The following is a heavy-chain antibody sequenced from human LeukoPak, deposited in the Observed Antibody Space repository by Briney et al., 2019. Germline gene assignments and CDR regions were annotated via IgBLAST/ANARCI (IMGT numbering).Heavy chain of an antibody. Sequence: GASVKVSCKASGYTFTSYGNSWVRQAPGQGLEWMRSISAYNGNTNYAQKLQGRVTMTTDTSTSTAYMELRSLRSDDTDVYYCTRAINWNDFWGQGTLVTVSS. CDR3: TRAINWNDF. CDR2: ISAYNGNT. D-gene: IGHD3-3*01. V-gene: IGHV1-18*01. CDR1: GYTFTSYG. J-gene: IGHJ5*01.